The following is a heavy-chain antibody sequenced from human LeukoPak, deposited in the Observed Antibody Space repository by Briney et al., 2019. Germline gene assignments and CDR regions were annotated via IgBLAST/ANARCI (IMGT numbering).Heavy chain of an antibody. Sequence: QPGGSLILPCRTSGFKFSSYGMHWVRQTPGKGPEWVAFIQYDGSDTQYADSVKGRLTISRDNSKNTLYLQMNSLRREDTAVYYCAKDVVRFLEWKTYMDVWGKGTMVTVSS. J-gene: IGHJ6*03. CDR3: AKDVVRFLEWKTYMDV. CDR2: IQYDGSDT. D-gene: IGHD3-3*01. CDR1: GFKFSSYG. V-gene: IGHV3-30*02.